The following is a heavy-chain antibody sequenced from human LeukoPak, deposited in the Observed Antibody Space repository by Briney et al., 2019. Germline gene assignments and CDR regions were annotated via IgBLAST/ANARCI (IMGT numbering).Heavy chain of an antibody. D-gene: IGHD3-10*01. J-gene: IGHJ6*02. CDR3: ARHGGHRVRGVLAGGVLNYGMDV. Sequence: SETLSLTCTVSAGSISSYYWSWIRQPPGKGLEWIGYIYYSGSTNYNPSLKSRVTISVDTSKNQFSLKLSSVTAADTAVYYCARHGGHRVRGVLAGGVLNYGMDVWGQGTTVTVSS. CDR1: AGSISSYY. V-gene: IGHV4-59*08. CDR2: IYYSGST.